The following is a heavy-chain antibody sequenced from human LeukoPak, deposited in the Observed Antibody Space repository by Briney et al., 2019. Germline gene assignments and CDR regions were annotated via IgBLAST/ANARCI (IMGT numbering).Heavy chain of an antibody. D-gene: IGHD3-22*01. Sequence: ASVKVSCKASGYTFTGFYMHWVRQAPGQGLEWMGWINPNSGGTNYAQKFQGRVTMTRDTSISTAYMELSRLRSDDTAVYYCASWGSNYYDSSGYYPLGYWGQGTLVTVSS. CDR3: ASWGSNYYDSSGYYPLGY. CDR1: GYTFTGFY. V-gene: IGHV1-2*02. J-gene: IGHJ4*02. CDR2: INPNSGGT.